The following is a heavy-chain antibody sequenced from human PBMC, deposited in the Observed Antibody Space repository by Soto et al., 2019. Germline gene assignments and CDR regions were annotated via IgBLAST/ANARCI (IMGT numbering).Heavy chain of an antibody. CDR2: ISAYNDKT. CDR1: GYTF. J-gene: IGHJ6*02. V-gene: IGHV1-18*01. D-gene: IGHD6-13*01. Sequence: QVQLVQSGAEVKKLGASVKVSCKPSGYTFISWVRQAPGQGLEWMGWISAYNDKTNYAQKLQGRVTMTTDTSTSTAYMELRSLRSDDTAVYYCARGAAGTYSYGMDVWGQGTTVTVSS. CDR3: ARGAAGTYSYGMDV.